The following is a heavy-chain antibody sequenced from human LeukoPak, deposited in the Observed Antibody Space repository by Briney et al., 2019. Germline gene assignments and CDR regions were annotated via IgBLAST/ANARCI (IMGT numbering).Heavy chain of an antibody. V-gene: IGHV4-34*01. Sequence: PSETLSLTCAVYGGSFSGYYWSWIRQPPGKGLEWTGEINHSGSTNYNPSLKSRVTISVDTSKNQFSLKLSSVTAADTAVYYCARVRVYYYDSSGYYSTYYFDYWGQGTLVTVSS. CDR3: ARVRVYYYDSSGYYSTYYFDY. CDR2: INHSGST. D-gene: IGHD3-22*01. CDR1: GGSFSGYY. J-gene: IGHJ4*02.